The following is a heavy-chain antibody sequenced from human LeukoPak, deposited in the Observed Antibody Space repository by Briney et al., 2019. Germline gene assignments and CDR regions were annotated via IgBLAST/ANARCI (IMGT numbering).Heavy chain of an antibody. CDR2: INHSGST. D-gene: IGHD5-18*01. V-gene: IGHV4-34*01. CDR3: ARGRAGYSYGRYYYYYMDV. J-gene: IGHJ6*03. CDR1: GGSFSGYY. Sequence: PSETLSLTCAVYGGSFSGYYWSWIRQPPGKGLEWIGEINHSGSTNYNPSLKSRVTISVDTSKNQFSLKLSSETAADTAVYYCARGRAGYSYGRYYYYYMDVWGKGTTVTVSS.